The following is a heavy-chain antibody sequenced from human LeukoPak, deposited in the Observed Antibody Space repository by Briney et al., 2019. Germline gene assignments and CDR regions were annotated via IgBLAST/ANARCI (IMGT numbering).Heavy chain of an antibody. CDR3: ARVSPYSSSWSYLH. D-gene: IGHD6-13*01. V-gene: IGHV1-2*02. Sequence: ASVKVSCKASGYTCTGYYMQWVGQAAGQGLEWMGWINPNSGGTNYAQKFQGRVTMTRDTSISTAYMELSRLRSDDTAVYYCARVSPYSSSWSYLHWGQGTLVTVSS. CDR1: GYTCTGYY. J-gene: IGHJ4*02. CDR2: INPNSGGT.